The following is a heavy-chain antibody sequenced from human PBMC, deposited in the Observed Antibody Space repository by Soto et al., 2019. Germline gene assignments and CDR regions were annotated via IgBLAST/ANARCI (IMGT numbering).Heavy chain of an antibody. J-gene: IGHJ6*03. Sequence: ASVKVSCKVSGYTLTELSMHWVRQAPGKGLEWMGGFDPEDGETIYAQKFQGRVTMTEDTSTDTAYMELSSLRSEDTAVYYCATGSARVGYYYYYMDVWGKGTTVTVSS. V-gene: IGHV1-24*01. CDR2: FDPEDGET. D-gene: IGHD1-26*01. CDR1: GYTLTELS. CDR3: ATGSARVGYYYYYMDV.